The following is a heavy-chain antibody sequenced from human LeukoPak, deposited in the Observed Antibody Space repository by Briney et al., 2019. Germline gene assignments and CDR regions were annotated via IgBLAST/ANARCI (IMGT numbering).Heavy chain of an antibody. CDR1: GFTFSSYA. CDR3: AKVDGITIFEVFDY. V-gene: IGHV3-23*01. J-gene: IGHJ4*02. D-gene: IGHD3-3*01. Sequence: PGGSLRLSCAASGFTFSSYAMSWVRQAPGKGLEWVSGISGSGDNTYYADSVKGRFTISRDNSKNTLYLQMNSLRAEDTAVYYCAKVDGITIFEVFDYWGQGTLVSVSS. CDR2: ISGSGDNT.